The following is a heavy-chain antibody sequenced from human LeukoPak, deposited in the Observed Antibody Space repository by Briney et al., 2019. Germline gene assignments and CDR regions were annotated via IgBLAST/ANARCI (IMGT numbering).Heavy chain of an antibody. Sequence: PSETLSLTSTDSVGSISRYYWTWIPQPPRKGLEWVGHIYYSGSTNYNPSLKSRVTISVDTSKNQFSLNLRSVTAADTAVYYCARVFSSSSWTFDYWGQGIL. J-gene: IGHJ4*02. CDR1: VGSISRYY. CDR3: ARVFSSSSWTFDY. D-gene: IGHD6-13*01. CDR2: IYYSGST. V-gene: IGHV4-59*01.